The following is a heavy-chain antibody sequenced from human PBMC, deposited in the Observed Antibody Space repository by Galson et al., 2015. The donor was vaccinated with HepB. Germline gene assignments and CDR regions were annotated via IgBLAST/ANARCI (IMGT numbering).Heavy chain of an antibody. CDR3: ARDHHTDYLGDSFDI. V-gene: IGHV3-21*01. J-gene: IGHJ3*02. D-gene: IGHD2/OR15-2a*01. CDR1: GFSFSSYS. CDR2: IDRTSSYI. Sequence: SLRLSCAASGFSFSSYSMNWVRQAPGKGLEWVSSIDRTSSYIHYADSVKGRFTISRDNAKNSLYLQMNSLKAEDTAVYYCARDHHTDYLGDSFDIWGQGTMVTVSS.